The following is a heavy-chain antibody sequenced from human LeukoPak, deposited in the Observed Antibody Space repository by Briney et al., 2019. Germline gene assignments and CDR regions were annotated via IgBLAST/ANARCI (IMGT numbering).Heavy chain of an antibody. CDR1: GFTFSNYA. CDR3: AREGYCGGDCYSGNDY. D-gene: IGHD2-21*02. J-gene: IGHJ4*02. V-gene: IGHV3-23*01. CDR2: ISGSGSNT. Sequence: PGGSLRLSCAATGFTFSNYAMTWVRQAPGKGLGCVSVISGSGSNTDYADSVKGRFTISRDNSKNTLSLQMNSLRAEDTAVYYCAREGYCGGDCYSGNDYWGQGTLVTVSS.